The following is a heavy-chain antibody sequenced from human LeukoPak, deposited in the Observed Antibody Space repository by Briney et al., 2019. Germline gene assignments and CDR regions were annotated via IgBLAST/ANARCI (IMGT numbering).Heavy chain of an antibody. D-gene: IGHD3-16*01. CDR1: GYTFTSYA. CDR2: INTNTGNP. V-gene: IGHV7-4-1*02. J-gene: IGHJ2*01. Sequence: ASVKVSCKASGYTFTSYAMNWVRQAPGQGLEWMGWINTNTGNPTYAQGFTGRFVFSLDTSVSTAYLQISSLKAEDTAVYYCARLPGGAMDWYFDLWGRGTLVTVSS. CDR3: ARLPGGAMDWYFDL.